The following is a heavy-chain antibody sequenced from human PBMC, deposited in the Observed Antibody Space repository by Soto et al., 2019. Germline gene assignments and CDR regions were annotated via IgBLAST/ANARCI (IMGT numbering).Heavy chain of an antibody. CDR3: ARDIPANYYDSSGVDY. V-gene: IGHV3-11*06. CDR2: ISSSSSYT. J-gene: IGHJ4*02. CDR1: GFTFSDYY. Sequence: GGSLRLSCAASGFTFSDYYMSWIRQAPGKGLEWVPYISSSSSYTNYADSVKGRFTISRDNAKNSLYLQMNSLRAEDTAVYYCARDIPANYYDSSGVDYWGQGTLVTVSS. D-gene: IGHD3-22*01.